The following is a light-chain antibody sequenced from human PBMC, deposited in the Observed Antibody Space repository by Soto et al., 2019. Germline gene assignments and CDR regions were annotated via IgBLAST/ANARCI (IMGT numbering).Light chain of an antibody. CDR1: QSVASNH. Sequence: EIVLTQSPGTLSLSPGERATLSCRASQSVASNHLAWYRQKPGQTPRLLIYDASSRATGIPDRISGSGSGTDFTLTISRLEPEDFAVYYCQQYGSAPFTFGPGTTVDIK. V-gene: IGKV3-20*01. CDR2: DAS. J-gene: IGKJ3*01. CDR3: QQYGSAPFT.